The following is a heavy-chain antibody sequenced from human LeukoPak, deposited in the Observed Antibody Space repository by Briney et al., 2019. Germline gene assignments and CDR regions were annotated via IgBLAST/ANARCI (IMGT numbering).Heavy chain of an antibody. CDR1: GGSISSGDYY. Sequence: PSQTLSLTCTVSGGSISSGDYYWSWIRQPPGKGLEWIGYIYYSGSTYYNPSLKSRVTISVDTSKNQFSLKLSSVTAADTAVYYCASYRHYYGSGSDYYFDYWGQGTLVTVSS. D-gene: IGHD3-10*01. V-gene: IGHV4-30-4*08. CDR3: ASYRHYYGSGSDYYFDY. J-gene: IGHJ4*02. CDR2: IYYSGST.